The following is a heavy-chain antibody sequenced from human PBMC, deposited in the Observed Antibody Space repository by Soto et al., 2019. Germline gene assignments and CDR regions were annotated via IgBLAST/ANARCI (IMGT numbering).Heavy chain of an antibody. CDR1: GGSISSYY. D-gene: IGHD3-22*01. CDR3: ARDTDYYDSSGYSTRLHDAFDI. Sequence: QVQLQESGPGLVKPSETLSLTCTVSGGSISSYYWSWIRQPAGKGLEWIGRIYTSGSTNYNPSLKSRVTMSVDTSKNQFSLKLSSVTAADTAVYYCARDTDYYDSSGYSTRLHDAFDIWGQGTMVTVSS. CDR2: IYTSGST. J-gene: IGHJ3*02. V-gene: IGHV4-4*07.